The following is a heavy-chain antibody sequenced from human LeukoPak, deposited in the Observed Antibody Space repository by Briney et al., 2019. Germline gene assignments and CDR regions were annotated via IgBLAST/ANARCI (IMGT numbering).Heavy chain of an antibody. V-gene: IGHV4-59*01. J-gene: IGHJ4*02. D-gene: IGHD3-22*01. CDR3: ARGDSSGHPAFDY. Sequence: SETLSLTCTVSGGSISSYYWSWIRQPPGKGLEWIRYIYYSGSTNYNPSLKSRVTISVDTSKNQFSLKLSSVTAADTAVYYCARGDSSGHPAFDYWGQGTLVTVSS. CDR1: GGSISSYY. CDR2: IYYSGST.